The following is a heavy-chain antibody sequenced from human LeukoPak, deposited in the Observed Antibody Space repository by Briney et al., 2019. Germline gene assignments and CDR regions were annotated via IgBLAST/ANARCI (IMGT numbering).Heavy chain of an antibody. CDR2: IWYDGSNK. CDR3: ARAGFEAFDI. D-gene: IGHD6-19*01. J-gene: IGHJ3*02. Sequence: PGRSLRLSCAASGFTFSSYGMHWVRQAPGKGLEWVAVIWYDGSNKHYADSVKGRFTISRDNSKNTLYLQMNSLRAEDTAVYYCARAGFEAFDIWGQGTMVTVSS. V-gene: IGHV3-33*01. CDR1: GFTFSSYG.